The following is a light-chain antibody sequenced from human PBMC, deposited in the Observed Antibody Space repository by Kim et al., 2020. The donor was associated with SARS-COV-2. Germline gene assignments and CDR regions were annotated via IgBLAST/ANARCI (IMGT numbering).Light chain of an antibody. Sequence: QSVLTQPPSVSGALGQRVTISCTGSSSNIGAGYDVHWYQQLPGTAPKLLIYGNSNRPSGVPDRFSGSKSGTSASLAITGLQAEDEADYYCQSYDNSLSAPWVFGGGTKVTVL. V-gene: IGLV1-40*01. J-gene: IGLJ3*02. CDR2: GNS. CDR3: QSYDNSLSAPWV. CDR1: SSNIGAGYD.